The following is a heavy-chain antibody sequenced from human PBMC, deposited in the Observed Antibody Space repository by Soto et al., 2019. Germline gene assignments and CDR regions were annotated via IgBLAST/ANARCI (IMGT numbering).Heavy chain of an antibody. CDR3: AHKGNERITMVFDY. CDR2: IYWDDDK. J-gene: IGHJ4*02. V-gene: IGHV2-5*02. Sequence: QITLKESGPTLVKPTQTLTLTCTFSGFSLSTSGVGVGWIRQPPGKALEWLALIYWDDDKRYSPSLKSRLTSTKDNSKNQVVLTMTNMDPVDTATYYCAHKGNERITMVFDYWGQGTLITVSS. D-gene: IGHD3-10*01. CDR1: GFSLSTSGVG.